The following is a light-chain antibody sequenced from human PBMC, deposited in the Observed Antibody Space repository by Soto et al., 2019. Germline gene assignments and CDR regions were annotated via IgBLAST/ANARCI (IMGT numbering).Light chain of an antibody. CDR1: SSDIGSSP. CDR2: SDN. J-gene: IGLJ1*01. CDR3: AAWDDSLSDDV. V-gene: IGLV1-44*01. Sequence: QAVVTQPPSASGTPGQRVTISCSGSSSDIGSSPVSWYQQFPGTAPKLFIYSDNQRPSGVPDRFSGSKSGTSASLAISGLQSDDEADYYCAAWDDSLSDDVFGTGTKLTVL.